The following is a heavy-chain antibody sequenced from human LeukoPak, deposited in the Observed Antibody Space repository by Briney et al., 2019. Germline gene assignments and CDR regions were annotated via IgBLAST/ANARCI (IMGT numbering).Heavy chain of an antibody. J-gene: IGHJ6*02. V-gene: IGHV1-69*13. Sequence: SVKVSCTASGYTFTSYGISWVRQAPGQGLEWMGGIIPIFGTANYAQKFQGRVTITADESTSTAYMELSSLRSEDTAVYYCARDRGSGWSRDYYGMDVWGQGTTVTVSS. D-gene: IGHD6-19*01. CDR3: ARDRGSGWSRDYYGMDV. CDR1: GYTFTSYG. CDR2: IIPIFGTA.